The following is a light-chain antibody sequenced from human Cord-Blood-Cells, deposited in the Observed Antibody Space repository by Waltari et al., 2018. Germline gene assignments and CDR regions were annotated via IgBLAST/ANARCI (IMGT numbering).Light chain of an antibody. CDR2: GAS. Sequence: EIVLTQSPGTLSLSPGERATISCRASQSVSSSYLAWYQQKPGQAPRLLIYGASSRATGISDRFSGSGSGTDFTLTISRLEPEDFAVYYCQQYGSSPRTFGQGTKVEIK. J-gene: IGKJ1*01. CDR1: QSVSSSY. V-gene: IGKV3-20*01. CDR3: QQYGSSPRT.